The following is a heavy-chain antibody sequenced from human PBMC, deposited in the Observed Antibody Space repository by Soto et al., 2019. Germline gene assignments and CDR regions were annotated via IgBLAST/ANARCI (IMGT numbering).Heavy chain of an antibody. CDR1: GGSISSGDYY. CDR2: IYYSGST. J-gene: IGHJ4*02. Sequence: QVQLQESGPGLVKPSQTLSLTCTVSGGSISSGDYYWSWIRQPPGKGLEWIGYIYYSGSTYYNPSLKSRVTIAVVTSKNQFSLKLSSVTAADTAVYYCARVTYYYDSSGYYRSPIYYFDYWGQGTLVTVSS. V-gene: IGHV4-30-4*01. D-gene: IGHD3-22*01. CDR3: ARVTYYYDSSGYYRSPIYYFDY.